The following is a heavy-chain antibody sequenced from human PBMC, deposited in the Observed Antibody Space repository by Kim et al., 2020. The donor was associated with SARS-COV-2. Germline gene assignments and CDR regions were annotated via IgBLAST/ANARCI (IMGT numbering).Heavy chain of an antibody. Sequence: GGSLRLSCAASGFTFSSYWMSWVRQAPGKGLEWVANIKQDGSEKYYVDSVKGRFTISRDNAKNSLYLQMNSLRAEDTAVYYCARDRYYGSGSPVFDYWGQGTLVTVSS. J-gene: IGHJ4*02. CDR3: ARDRYYGSGSPVFDY. CDR2: IKQDGSEK. CDR1: GFTFSSYW. D-gene: IGHD3-10*01. V-gene: IGHV3-7*01.